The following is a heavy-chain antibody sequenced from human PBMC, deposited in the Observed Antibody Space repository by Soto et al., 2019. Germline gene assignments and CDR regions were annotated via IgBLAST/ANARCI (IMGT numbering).Heavy chain of an antibody. CDR2: MNPNRGCT. J-gene: IGHJ6*02. Sequence: ASEKVSSKASGYTFTGYYMHLVRQAPGQGLEWKGWMNPNRGCTNYAQKFQGRVTMTRDTSISTAYMELLMLRSADTAVYYCSAYSSSSPTPLYFDYGMDVWGQGTTVTVSS. D-gene: IGHD6-6*01. V-gene: IGHV1-2*02. CDR1: GYTFTGYY. CDR3: SAYSSSSPTPLYFDYGMDV.